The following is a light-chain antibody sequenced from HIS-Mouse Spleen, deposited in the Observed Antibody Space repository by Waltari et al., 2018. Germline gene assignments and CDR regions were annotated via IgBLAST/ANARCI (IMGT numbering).Light chain of an antibody. J-gene: IGLJ1*01. CDR2: DDS. Sequence: SYVLTQPPSVSVAPGQTARITCGGNNIGSKSVHWYQQKPGQAPVLVVYDDSDRPSGSPGRFSGSNSGNTATLTISRVEAGDEADYYCQVWDSSSDPSYVFGTGTKVTVL. V-gene: IGLV3-21*02. CDR3: QVWDSSSDPSYV. CDR1: NIGSKS.